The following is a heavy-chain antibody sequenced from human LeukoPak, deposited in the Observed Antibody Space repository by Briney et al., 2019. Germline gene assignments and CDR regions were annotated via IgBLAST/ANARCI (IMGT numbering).Heavy chain of an antibody. Sequence: GGSLRLSCAASGFIFSSYWMHWVRQAPGKGLVWVSVIYSGGSTYYADSVKGRFTISRDNSKNTLYLQMNSLRAEDTAMYYCARSGSSTNYWGQGTLVTVSS. V-gene: IGHV3-66*01. CDR1: GFIFSSYW. J-gene: IGHJ4*02. CDR3: ARSGSSTNY. D-gene: IGHD2-2*01. CDR2: IYSGGST.